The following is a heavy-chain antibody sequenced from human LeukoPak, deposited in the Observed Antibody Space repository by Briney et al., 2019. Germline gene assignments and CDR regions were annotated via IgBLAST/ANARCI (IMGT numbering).Heavy chain of an antibody. CDR3: ARTGYYYGSGSYWDNWFDP. CDR2: INHSGST. D-gene: IGHD3-10*01. Sequence: SETLSLTCAVYGGSFSGYYWSWIRQPPGKGLEWIGEINHSGSTNYNPSLKSRVTISVDTSKNQFSLKLSSVTAADTAVYYCARTGYYYGSGSYWDNWFDPWGQGTLVTVSS. CDR1: GGSFSGYY. V-gene: IGHV4-34*01. J-gene: IGHJ5*02.